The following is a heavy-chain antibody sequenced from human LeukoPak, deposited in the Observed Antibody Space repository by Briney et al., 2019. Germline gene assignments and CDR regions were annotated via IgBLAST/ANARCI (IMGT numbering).Heavy chain of an antibody. CDR2: ISGSGGST. J-gene: IGHJ4*02. CDR1: GFTFSSYA. V-gene: IGHV3-23*01. Sequence: PGVSLRLSCAASGFTFSSYAMRWVRQAPGKGLEWVSAISGSGGSTYYADSVKGRFTISRDNSKNTLYLQMNSLRAEDTAVYYCARRNIAAAALDYWGQGTLVTVPS. D-gene: IGHD6-13*01. CDR3: ARRNIAAAALDY.